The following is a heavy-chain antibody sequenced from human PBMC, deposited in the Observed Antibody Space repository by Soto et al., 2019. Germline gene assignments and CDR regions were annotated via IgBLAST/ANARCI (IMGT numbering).Heavy chain of an antibody. J-gene: IGHJ6*02. Sequence: QVQLQESGPGLVKPSETLSLTCTVSGGSISGYYWSWIRQPPGKGLEWIGFIYYSGNINYNPFLMTRVTISVAPSKNHFSLQLSSVTAADTAVYYCACRFPPYHYGYSLDLWVQGTPVTFTS. D-gene: IGHD5-12*01. CDR3: ACRFPPYHYGYSLDL. V-gene: IGHV4-59*08. CDR2: IYYSGNI. CDR1: GGSISGYY.